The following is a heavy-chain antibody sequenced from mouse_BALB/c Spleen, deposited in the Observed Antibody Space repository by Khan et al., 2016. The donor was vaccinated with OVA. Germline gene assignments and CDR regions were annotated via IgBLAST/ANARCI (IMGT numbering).Heavy chain of an antibody. CDR3: ARPAYDGYYDY. CDR2: ISTYSGNT. Sequence: QVQLQPSGPELVRPGVSVKISCKGSGYTFTDYAMYWVKQSHAESLEWIGLISTYSGNTNYNQKFKGKATMTVDKSSTTAYMELARLTSEDSAIYYCARPAYDGYYDYWGQGTTLTVSS. CDR1: GYTFTDYA. D-gene: IGHD2-3*01. V-gene: IGHV1S137*01. J-gene: IGHJ2*01.